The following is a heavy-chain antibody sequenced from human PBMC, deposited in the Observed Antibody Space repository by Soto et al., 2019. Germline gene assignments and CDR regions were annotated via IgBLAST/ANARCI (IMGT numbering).Heavy chain of an antibody. J-gene: IGHJ4*02. D-gene: IGHD2-2*01. CDR3: ARDGDIVVVPAATGFDY. Sequence: EVQLVESGGGLVKPGGSLRLSCAASGFTFSSYSMNWVRQAPGKGLEWVSSISSSSSYIYYADSVKGRFTISRDNAKNSLYLQMNSLRAEDTAVYYCARDGDIVVVPAATGFDYWGQGTLVTVSS. V-gene: IGHV3-21*01. CDR2: ISSSSSYI. CDR1: GFTFSSYS.